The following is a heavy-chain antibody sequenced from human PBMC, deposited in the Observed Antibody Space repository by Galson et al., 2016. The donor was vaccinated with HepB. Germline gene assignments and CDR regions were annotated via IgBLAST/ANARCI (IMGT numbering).Heavy chain of an antibody. J-gene: IGHJ6*03. Sequence: SLRLSCAASRFTFSNYAMTWVRQAPGKGLEWVSAVSGSGGSTYYADSVKGRFTISRDNSKNTPYLQMNSLRAEDTAVYYCAKGIPAALHSLGYYYYMDVWGKGTTVTVSS. V-gene: IGHV3-23*01. CDR3: AKGIPAALHSLGYYYYMDV. CDR2: VSGSGGST. CDR1: RFTFSNYA. D-gene: IGHD2-2*01.